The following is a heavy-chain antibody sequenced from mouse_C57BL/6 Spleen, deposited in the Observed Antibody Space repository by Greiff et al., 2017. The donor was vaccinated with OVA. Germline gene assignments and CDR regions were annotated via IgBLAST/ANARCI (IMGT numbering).Heavy chain of an antibody. CDR3: ARSYEYDRAWFAY. J-gene: IGHJ3*01. D-gene: IGHD2-4*01. CDR2: IYPGSGNT. Sequence: QVQLQQSGPELVKPGASVKISCKASGYSFTSYYIHWVKQRPGQGLEWIGWIYPGSGNTKYNEEFKGKATLTADTSSSTAYMQLSSLTSEDSAVYYCARSYEYDRAWFAYWGQGTLVTVSA. V-gene: IGHV1-66*01. CDR1: GYSFTSYY.